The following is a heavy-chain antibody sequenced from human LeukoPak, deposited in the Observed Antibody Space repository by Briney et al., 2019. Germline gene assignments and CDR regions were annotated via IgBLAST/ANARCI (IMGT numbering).Heavy chain of an antibody. Sequence: SETLSLTCTVSGGSIRSDYWSWIRQPAGKGLEWMGYIHYSGGTNYNPSLKSRVTILIDTSKNQFSLKLSSVTAADTAVYYCARAPLPHFDYWGQGTLVTVSS. V-gene: IGHV4-59*12. D-gene: IGHD1-26*01. CDR2: IHYSGGT. CDR1: GGSIRSDY. J-gene: IGHJ4*02. CDR3: ARAPLPHFDY.